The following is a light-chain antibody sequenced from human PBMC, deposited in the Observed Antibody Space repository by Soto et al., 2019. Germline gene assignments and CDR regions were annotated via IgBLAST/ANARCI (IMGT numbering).Light chain of an antibody. V-gene: IGKV3-11*01. CDR3: HQRQSWPRT. J-gene: IGKJ1*01. CDR2: QTS. CDR1: QYINTR. Sequence: EIVLTQSPATLSSFPGDRVTLSCRASQYINTRLAWYQHRPGQSPRLLIYQTSLRAAGIPARISASGSGTDFTLTISDVQPEDFALYYCHQRQSWPRTFGQGTKVDI.